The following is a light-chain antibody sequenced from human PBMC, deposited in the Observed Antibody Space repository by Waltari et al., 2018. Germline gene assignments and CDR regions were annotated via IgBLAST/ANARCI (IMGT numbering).Light chain of an antibody. Sequence: EIVMTQSPAILSVSAGARAILSCRASQSVSSNLAWYQQKPGQPPRLLIYGASTRATGIPARFSGSGSGTEFTLTIISVQSEDFAIYYCQQYNNWPPLTFGGGTKVEIK. J-gene: IGKJ4*01. CDR1: QSVSSN. V-gene: IGKV3-15*01. CDR3: QQYNNWPPLT. CDR2: GAS.